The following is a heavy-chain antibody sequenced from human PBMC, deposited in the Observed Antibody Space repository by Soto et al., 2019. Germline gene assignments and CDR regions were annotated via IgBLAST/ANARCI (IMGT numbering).Heavy chain of an antibody. J-gene: IGHJ4*02. V-gene: IGHV4-61*08. D-gene: IGHD4-17*01. CDR2: IYYSGTT. CDR1: GGSISSGDYY. CDR3: ARTTAVPNTLRSRYFFDY. Sequence: SETLSLTCTVSGGSISSGDYYWSWIRQPPGKGLEWIGYIYYSGTTNYNPSLKSRVTISVDLSKNQFSLRLSSVTTADTALYYCARTTAVPNTLRSRYFFDYWGQGTLVTVSS.